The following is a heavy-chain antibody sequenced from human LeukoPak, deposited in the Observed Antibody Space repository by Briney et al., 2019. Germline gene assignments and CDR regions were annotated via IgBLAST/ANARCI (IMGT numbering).Heavy chain of an antibody. CDR2: ISYDGSNK. V-gene: IGHV3-30-3*01. D-gene: IGHD3-22*01. Sequence: GRSLRLSCAASGFTFSSYAMHWVRQAPSKGLEWVAVISYDGSNKYYADSVKGRFTISRDNSKNTLYLQMNSLRAEDTAVYYCAKAAHIHSGYPTYFDYWGQGTLVTVSS. J-gene: IGHJ4*02. CDR1: GFTFSSYA. CDR3: AKAAHIHSGYPTYFDY.